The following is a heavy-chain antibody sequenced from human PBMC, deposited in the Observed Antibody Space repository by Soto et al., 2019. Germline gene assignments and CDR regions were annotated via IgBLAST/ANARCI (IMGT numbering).Heavy chain of an antibody. CDR1: GASISRYY. CDR2: LYNTGST. Sequence: ETLSLTCTVSGASISRYYWSWIRQSPGKGLEWIGYLYNTGSTIYNPSLKSRVTISVDTSKNQFSLKMNSVAAADTAVYYCARDGYTVTPNYYYGMDVWGQGTTVTVSS. D-gene: IGHD4-4*01. CDR3: ARDGYTVTPNYYYGMDV. J-gene: IGHJ6*02. V-gene: IGHV4-59*01.